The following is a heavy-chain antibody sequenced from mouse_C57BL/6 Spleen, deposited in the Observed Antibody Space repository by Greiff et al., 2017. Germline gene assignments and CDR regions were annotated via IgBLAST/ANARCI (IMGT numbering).Heavy chain of an antibody. CDR2: IYPGNSDT. CDR3: TRSNPDSSGRDYYAMDY. V-gene: IGHV1-5*01. D-gene: IGHD3-2*02. CDR1: GYTFTSYW. Sequence: VQLQQSGTVLARPGASVKMSCKTSGYTFTSYWMHWVKQRPGQGLEWIGAIYPGNSDTSYNQKFKGKAKLTAVTSASTAYMELSSLTNEDSAVYYCTRSNPDSSGRDYYAMDYWGQGTSVTVSS. J-gene: IGHJ4*01.